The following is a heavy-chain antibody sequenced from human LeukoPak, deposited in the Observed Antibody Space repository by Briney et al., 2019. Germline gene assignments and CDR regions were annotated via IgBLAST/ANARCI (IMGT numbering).Heavy chain of an antibody. J-gene: IGHJ6*03. CDR1: GYTFTGYY. D-gene: IGHD3-16*02. CDR3: ATDRLRLGELSMHYYYMDV. Sequence: ASVKVSCKASGYTFTGYYMHWVRQAPGQGLEWMGWINPNSGGTNYAQKFQGRVTMTRDTSVSTAYMELSRLRSEDTAVYYCATDRLRLGELSMHYYYMDVWGKGTTVTVSS. CDR2: INPNSGGT. V-gene: IGHV1-2*02.